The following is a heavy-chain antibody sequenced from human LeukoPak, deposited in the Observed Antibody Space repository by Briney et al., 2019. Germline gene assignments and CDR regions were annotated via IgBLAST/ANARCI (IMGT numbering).Heavy chain of an antibody. CDR1: GGTFSSYA. D-gene: IGHD6-19*01. V-gene: IGHV1-2*02. CDR2: INPSSGDT. CDR3: ARDLAVATL. Sequence: ASVKVSCKASGGTFSSYAISWVRQAPGQGLEWMGWINPSSGDTNYAQKFQGRVTMTRDTSISTTYMELRRLTSDDTAVYYCARDLAVATLWGQGTLVTVSS. J-gene: IGHJ4*02.